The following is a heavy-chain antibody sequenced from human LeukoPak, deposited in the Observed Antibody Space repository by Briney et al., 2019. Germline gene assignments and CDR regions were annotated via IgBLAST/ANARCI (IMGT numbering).Heavy chain of an antibody. CDR1: VYTFTSYD. V-gene: IGHV1-8*03. J-gene: IGHJ4*02. CDR2: MNPNSGNT. D-gene: IGHD3-16*01. CDR3: ARAPHRNLLPNHDYVFDY. Sequence: GASVKVSCKASVYTFTSYDINWVRQASGQGLEWMGWMNPNSGNTDYAQKFQGRVTFTRDTSITTTYMELSSLGSEETSVYHCARAPHRNLLPNHDYVFDYWGQGTLVTVSS.